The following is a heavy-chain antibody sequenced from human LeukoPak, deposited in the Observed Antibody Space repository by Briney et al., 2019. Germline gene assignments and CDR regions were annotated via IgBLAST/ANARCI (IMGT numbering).Heavy chain of an antibody. CDR1: GGSISSGDYY. V-gene: IGHV4-30-4*02. CDR3: ARGYSGSYGRFDY. D-gene: IGHD1-26*01. CDR2: IYYSGST. J-gene: IGHJ4*02. Sequence: PSETLSLTCTVSGGSISSGDYYWSWIRQPPGTGLEWIGYIYYSGSTYYNPSLKSRVTISVDTSKNQFSLKLSSVTAADTAVYYCARGYSGSYGRFDYWGQGTLVTVSS.